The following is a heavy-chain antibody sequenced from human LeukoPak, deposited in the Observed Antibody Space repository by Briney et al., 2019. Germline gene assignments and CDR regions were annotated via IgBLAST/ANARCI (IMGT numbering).Heavy chain of an antibody. V-gene: IGHV4-34*01. J-gene: IGHJ4*02. D-gene: IGHD3-9*01. CDR1: GGSFSGYY. CDR2: INHSGST. Sequence: PSETLSLTCAVYGGSFSGYYWSWIRQPPGKGLEWIGEINHSGSTKYNPSLKSRVAMSVDTSKNQISLNLSSVTAADTAVYYCARGRWGFDYYFDYWGQGTLVTVSS. CDR3: ARGRWGFDYYFDY.